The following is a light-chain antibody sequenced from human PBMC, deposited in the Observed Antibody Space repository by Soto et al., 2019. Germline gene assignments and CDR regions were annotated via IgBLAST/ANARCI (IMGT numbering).Light chain of an antibody. J-gene: IGKJ1*01. CDR3: QQFGTSPT. CDR1: QNVNSGY. Sequence: EIVLTQSPGTLSLSPGERASLSGRASQNVNSGYFAWYQQKPGQARRLLIYTASYTANGLPDSFSGSGSGTDFPLNISRLESEDFAVYYCQQFGTSPTFGQGTKVDIK. V-gene: IGKV3-20*01. CDR2: TAS.